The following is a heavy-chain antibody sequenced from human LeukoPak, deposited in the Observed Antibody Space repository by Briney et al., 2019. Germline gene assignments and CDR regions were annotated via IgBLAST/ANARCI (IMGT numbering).Heavy chain of an antibody. CDR1: GFSFGGYA. V-gene: IGHV3-23*01. D-gene: IGHD6-19*01. CDR2: ISGSGAST. Sequence: GGSLRLSCAASGFSFGGYAMSWVRQAPGKGLEWVSGISGSGASTNYADSVKGRFTTSRDNSMNTVYLQINSLRAEDTAVYYCAKAYRGYSSAYLDYWGQGALVTVSS. J-gene: IGHJ4*02. CDR3: AKAYRGYSSAYLDY.